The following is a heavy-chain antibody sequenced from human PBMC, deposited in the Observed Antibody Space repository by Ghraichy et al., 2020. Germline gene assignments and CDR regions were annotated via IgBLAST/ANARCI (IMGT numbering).Heavy chain of an antibody. CDR3: ARAEKEWQLEY. D-gene: IGHD3-3*01. CDR2: IRQDGNEI. J-gene: IGHJ4*02. CDR1: GFTFSNYW. V-gene: IGHV3-7*01. Sequence: GALRLSCAASGFTFSNYWMSWVRQVPGKGLEWVAKIRQDGNEIYYVDSVKGRFTISRDNFKNSVYLQMSSLRAEDTAVYYCARAEKEWQLEYWGQGTLVTVSS.